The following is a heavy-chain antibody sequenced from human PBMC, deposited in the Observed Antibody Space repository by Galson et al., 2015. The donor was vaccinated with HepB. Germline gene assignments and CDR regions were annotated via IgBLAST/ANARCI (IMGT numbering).Heavy chain of an antibody. CDR3: AGSYGNSWHNFVY. Sequence: SLRLSCAASGFTFSSFAMHWVRQAPGKGPEWVAIISYDGSSKYYADSVKGRFTISRDISENTLYLQMNSLRGEDTAVYYCAGSYGNSWHNFVYWGQGTLVSVSS. D-gene: IGHD6-13*01. CDR1: GFTFSSFA. V-gene: IGHV3-30-3*01. J-gene: IGHJ4*02. CDR2: ISYDGSSK.